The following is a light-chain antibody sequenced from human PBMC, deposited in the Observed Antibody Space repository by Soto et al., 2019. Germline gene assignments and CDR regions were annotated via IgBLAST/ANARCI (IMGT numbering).Light chain of an antibody. V-gene: IGLV2-23*01. CDR2: EGI. Sequence: QSALTQPASVSGSPGQSITISCTGTSSDVGSYNLVSWYQQYPGKVPKLVIYEGIKRPSGVSNRFSASKSGNTASLTISGLQTEDEADYYRCSYVGNSYVFGTGTKV. J-gene: IGLJ1*01. CDR3: CSYVGNSYV. CDR1: SSDVGSYNL.